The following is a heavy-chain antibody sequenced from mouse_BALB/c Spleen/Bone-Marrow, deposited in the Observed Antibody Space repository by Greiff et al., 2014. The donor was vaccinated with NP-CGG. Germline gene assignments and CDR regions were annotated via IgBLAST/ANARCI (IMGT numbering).Heavy chain of an antibody. CDR2: IWGGGST. D-gene: IGHD1-1*01. J-gene: IGHJ4*01. CDR1: GFSLTSYG. V-gene: IGHV2-2*02. Sequence: VQLQQSGPGLVQPSQSLSITCTVSGFSLTSYGVHWVRQSPGKGLEWLGVIWGGGSTDYNAAFISRLSISKDNSKSQVFFKMNSLQAKDTAIYYCARNLLLRRAMDYWGQGTSVTVSS. CDR3: ARNLLLRRAMDY.